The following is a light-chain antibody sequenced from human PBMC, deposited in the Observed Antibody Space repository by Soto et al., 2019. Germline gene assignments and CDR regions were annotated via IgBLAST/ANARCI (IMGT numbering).Light chain of an antibody. J-gene: IGKJ1*01. CDR3: QKYDSVPLT. V-gene: IGKV1-27*01. CDR1: QDISNN. Sequence: DIQMTQSPSSLSASVGNRVTITCRASQDISNNLAWYQQKPGKVPRLLIYGASTLQSGVPSRFSGSGSGRDFTLTISSLQPEDVATYYCQKYDSVPLTFGQGTKVEFK. CDR2: GAS.